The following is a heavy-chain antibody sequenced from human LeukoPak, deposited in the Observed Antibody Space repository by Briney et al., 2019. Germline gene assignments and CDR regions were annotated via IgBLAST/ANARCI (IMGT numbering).Heavy chain of an antibody. J-gene: IGHJ5*02. D-gene: IGHD6-6*01. CDR3: AKGGIRIAARRTPNWFDP. Sequence: GGSLRLSCSASGFTFSSYAMHWVRQAPGKGLEYVSAISSNGGSTYYADSVKGRFTISRDNSKNTLYLQMNSLRAEDTAVYYCAKGGIRIAARRTPNWFDPWGQGTLVTVSS. CDR2: ISSNGGST. CDR1: GFTFSSYA. V-gene: IGHV3-64*04.